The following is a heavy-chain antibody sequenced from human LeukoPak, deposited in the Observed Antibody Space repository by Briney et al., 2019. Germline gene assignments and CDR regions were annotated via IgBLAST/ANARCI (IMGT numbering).Heavy chain of an antibody. CDR1: GFTLSSYS. D-gene: IGHD3-9*01. V-gene: IGHV3-21*01. CDR3: ARDFDILTGYPPTPALFDY. J-gene: IGHJ4*02. Sequence: GGSLRLSCAASGFTLSSYSMNWVRQAPGKGLEWVSSISSSSSYIYYADSVKGRFTISRDNAKNSLYLQMNSLRAEDTAVYYCARDFDILTGYPPTPALFDYWGQGTLVTVSS. CDR2: ISSSSSYI.